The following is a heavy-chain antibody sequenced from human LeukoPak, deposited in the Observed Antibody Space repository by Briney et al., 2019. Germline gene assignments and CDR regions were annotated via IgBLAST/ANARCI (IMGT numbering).Heavy chain of an antibody. Sequence: GGSLRLSCAVSGFSVNDNYMSWVRQAPGKGLQWVSVMFPDGRTYYADSVKGRFTICRDIARNTLLLQMHSLRADDTAVHYCARTNPVYGDYDYWGQGTLVTVSS. CDR1: GFSVNDNY. V-gene: IGHV3-53*01. CDR2: MFPDGRT. CDR3: ARTNPVYGDYDY. D-gene: IGHD4-17*01. J-gene: IGHJ4*02.